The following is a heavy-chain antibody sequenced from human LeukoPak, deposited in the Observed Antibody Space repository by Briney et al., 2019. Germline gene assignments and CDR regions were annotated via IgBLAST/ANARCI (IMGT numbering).Heavy chain of an antibody. CDR3: ARDDARGGSFLDYLRYFQH. CDR2: IYYTGNT. J-gene: IGHJ1*01. CDR1: GGSISNSF. Sequence: SETLSLTCTVSGGSISNSFWSWIRQSPGKGLEWIAYIYYTGNTNYNPSLKSRVTISVDTSRNHFSLNLNSVTAADTAVYYCARDDARGGSFLDYLRYFQHWGQGTLVTVSS. D-gene: IGHD5-12*01. V-gene: IGHV4-59*12.